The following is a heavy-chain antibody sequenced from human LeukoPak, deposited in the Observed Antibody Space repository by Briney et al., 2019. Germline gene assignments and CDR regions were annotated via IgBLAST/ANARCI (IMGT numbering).Heavy chain of an antibody. CDR1: GFTFSSYW. CDR2: IKQDGSEK. V-gene: IGHV3-7*01. J-gene: IGHJ4*02. D-gene: IGHD6-19*01. Sequence: GGSLRLSCAASGFTFSSYWMSWVRQAPGKGLEWVANIKQDGSEKYYVDSVKGRFTISRDNAKNSLYLQMNSLRAEDTAVYYCARYIYSIGWCFDYWGQGTLVTVSS. CDR3: ARYIYSIGWCFDY.